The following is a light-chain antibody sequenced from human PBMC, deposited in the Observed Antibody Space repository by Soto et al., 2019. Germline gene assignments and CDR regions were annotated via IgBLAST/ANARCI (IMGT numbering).Light chain of an antibody. CDR2: EVS. CDR3: SSYAGSNNFV. Sequence: QFVLTQPPSASGSPGQSVTISCTGTSSDVGGYNNYVSWYQQHPGKAPKLMIYEVSKRPSGVPDRFSGSKSGNTASLTVSGLQAEDEADYYCSSYAGSNNFVFGTGTKVTVL. CDR1: SSDVGGYNNY. V-gene: IGLV2-8*01. J-gene: IGLJ1*01.